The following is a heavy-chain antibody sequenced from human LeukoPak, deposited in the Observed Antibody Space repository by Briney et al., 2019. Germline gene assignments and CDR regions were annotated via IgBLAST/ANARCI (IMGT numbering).Heavy chain of an antibody. CDR2: LIPIFGTA. CDR3: ASDAPYIAAAGNGWFDP. CDR1: GVTFSSYP. Sequence: SVKVSCKASGVTFSSYPISWVRQAPGQGLEWLGRLIPIFGTANYAHKFQGRFTITTAESTSTAYMALSSLRSQHTAVYYWASDAPYIAAAGNGWFDPWGQGTLVTVSS. V-gene: IGHV1-69*05. D-gene: IGHD6-13*01. J-gene: IGHJ5*02.